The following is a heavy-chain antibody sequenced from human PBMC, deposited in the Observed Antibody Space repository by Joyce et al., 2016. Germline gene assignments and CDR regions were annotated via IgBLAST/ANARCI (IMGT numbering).Heavy chain of an antibody. CDR3: ARDHCSSSICYFDY. D-gene: IGHD2-2*01. CDR2: VSFDGSHK. CDR1: GFTFTSFA. V-gene: IGHV3-30-3*01. J-gene: IGHJ4*02. Sequence: QMQLVESGGGVVQPGRSLRLSCAASGFTFTSFAMHWVRQAPGKGREWVAIVSFDGSHKYYADSAKGRFTISRDNSKNTLYLQMNSLRAEDTAVYFCARDHCSSSICYFDYWGQGTLVTVSS.